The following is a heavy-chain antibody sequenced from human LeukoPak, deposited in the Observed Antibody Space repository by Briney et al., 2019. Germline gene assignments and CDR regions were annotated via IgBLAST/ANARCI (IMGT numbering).Heavy chain of an antibody. D-gene: IGHD4-11*01. CDR1: GFTFSDYY. V-gene: IGHV3-11*06. Sequence: GGSLRLSCAASGFTFSDYYMSWIRQAPGKGLEWVSYISSSSSYTNYADSVKGRFTISRDNAKNMLYLQMNSLRVEDTAVYYCASLSNRDNAFDIWGQGTMVTVSS. CDR3: ASLSNRDNAFDI. CDR2: ISSSSSYT. J-gene: IGHJ3*02.